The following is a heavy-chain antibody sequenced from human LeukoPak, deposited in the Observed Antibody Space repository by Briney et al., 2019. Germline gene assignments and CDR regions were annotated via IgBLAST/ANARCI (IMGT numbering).Heavy chain of an antibody. Sequence: GGSLRLSCAGSGFKFNNYWLSWVRQAPGKGLEWVANLNQDGTIEYFVDSMKGRFAISRDNAQESVYLQMNSLRAEDTAMYYCARIGYRSSSFDYWGQGTLVTVSS. CDR3: ARIGYRSSSFDY. V-gene: IGHV3-7*01. CDR2: LNQDGTIE. CDR1: GFKFNNYW. D-gene: IGHD6-6*01. J-gene: IGHJ4*02.